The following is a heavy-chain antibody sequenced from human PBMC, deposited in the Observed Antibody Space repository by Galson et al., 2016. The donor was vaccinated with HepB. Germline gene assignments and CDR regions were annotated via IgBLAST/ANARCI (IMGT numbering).Heavy chain of an antibody. CDR3: ARDPLFCSGGTCYRDAYNCPDY. CDR2: INPSGGST. V-gene: IGHV1-46*01. Sequence: SVKVSCKASGYTFTSHYIHWVRQAPGQGLEWMGIINPSGGSTSSPQKFRGRVTVTRDTSTSTVYMELSSLRSEETAVYYCARDPLFCSGGTCYRDAYNCPDYWGQGTLVTVSS. J-gene: IGHJ4*02. CDR1: GYTFTSHY. D-gene: IGHD2-15*01.